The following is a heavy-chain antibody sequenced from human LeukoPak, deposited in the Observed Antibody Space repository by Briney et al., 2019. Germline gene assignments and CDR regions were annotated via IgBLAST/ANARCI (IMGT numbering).Heavy chain of an antibody. J-gene: IGHJ5*02. V-gene: IGHV1-69*05. CDR1: GGAFSSYA. D-gene: IGHD3-10*01. CDR3: ARDPSGLLWFGEFQNWFDP. Sequence: SVKVSCKASGGAFSSYAISWVRQAPGQGLEWMGRIIPIFGTANYAQKFQGRVTITTDESTSTAYMELSSLRSEDTAVYYCARDPSGLLWFGEFQNWFDPWGQGTLVTVSS. CDR2: IIPIFGTA.